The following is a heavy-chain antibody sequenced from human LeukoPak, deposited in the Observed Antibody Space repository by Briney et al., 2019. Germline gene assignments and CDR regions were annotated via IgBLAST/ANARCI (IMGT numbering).Heavy chain of an antibody. V-gene: IGHV1-2*02. D-gene: IGHD3-10*01. CDR1: GYTFTDYY. Sequence: ASVKLSCKASGYTFTDYYMHWVRQAPGQGLEWMGWINPNSGGTNFAQKFQGRVTMTRDTSISTAYMELSRLTSDDTAVYYCARSYYYGSGTTDPWGQGTLVTVSS. CDR3: ARSYYYGSGTTDP. CDR2: INPNSGGT. J-gene: IGHJ5*02.